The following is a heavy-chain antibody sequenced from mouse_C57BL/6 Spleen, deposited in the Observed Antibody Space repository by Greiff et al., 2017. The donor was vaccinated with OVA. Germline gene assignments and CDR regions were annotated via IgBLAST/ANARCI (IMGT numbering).Heavy chain of an antibody. CDR3: ARSKELLPCYYDY. J-gene: IGHJ2*01. D-gene: IGHD1-1*01. Sequence: QVQLQQPGAELVRPGSSVKMSCKASGYTFTSYWMHWVKQRPIQGLEWIGNIDPSDSETNYNHKFKDKATLTVDQSSSTAYMQLSSLTSEDSAVYYGARSKELLPCYYDYWGQGTTLTVSS. CDR2: IDPSDSET. V-gene: IGHV1-52*01. CDR1: GYTFTSYW.